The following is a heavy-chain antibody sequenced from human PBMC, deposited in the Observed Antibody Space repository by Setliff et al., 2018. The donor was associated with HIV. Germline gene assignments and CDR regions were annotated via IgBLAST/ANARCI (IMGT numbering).Heavy chain of an antibody. Sequence: GASVKVSCKTSGYTFTGYYVHWVRQAPGQGLEWMGWINPNNGDTNYAQKFQGRVTMTRDTSISTAYMELSRLRSDDTAVYYCARRVPPIPSGDLDYWGQGTLVTVSS. CDR1: GYTFTGYY. V-gene: IGHV1-2*02. CDR2: INPNNGDT. D-gene: IGHD4-17*01. CDR3: ARRVPPIPSGDLDY. J-gene: IGHJ4*02.